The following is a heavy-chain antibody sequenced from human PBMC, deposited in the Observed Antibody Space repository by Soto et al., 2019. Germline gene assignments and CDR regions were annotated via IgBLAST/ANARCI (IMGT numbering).Heavy chain of an antibody. CDR2: IYYSGST. D-gene: IGHD6-19*01. J-gene: IGHJ4*02. Sequence: QVQLQESGPGLVKPSETLSLTCTVSGGSISSSSYYWVWIRQPPGKGLEWIGRIYYSGSTSYNPSLKSRVPISANTSKNQFTLKLSSVTAADTAVYHCARLRRLTNIAVAEAFDYWGQGTLVTVSS. V-gene: IGHV4-39*01. CDR1: GGSISSSSYY. CDR3: ARLRRLTNIAVAEAFDY.